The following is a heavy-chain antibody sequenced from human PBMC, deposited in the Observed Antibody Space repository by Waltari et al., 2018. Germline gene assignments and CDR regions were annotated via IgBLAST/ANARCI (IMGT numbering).Heavy chain of an antibody. CDR3: TRAGYYRFDY. Sequence: EVQLVESGGGLVQPGGSLRLSCLASGFTFGSYWTHWVRQAPGKGLVWVSRINNAGTSTSCADSVKGRFTISRDNAKNTLYLQMNSLRAEDTAVYYCTRAGYYRFDYWGQGTLATVSS. CDR2: INNAGTST. CDR1: GFTFGSYW. V-gene: IGHV3-74*01. J-gene: IGHJ4*02. D-gene: IGHD3-9*01.